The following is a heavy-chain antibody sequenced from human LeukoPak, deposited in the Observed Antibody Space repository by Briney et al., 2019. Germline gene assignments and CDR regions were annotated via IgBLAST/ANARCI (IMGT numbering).Heavy chain of an antibody. V-gene: IGHV4-39*01. CDR1: GGSISNSIYC. J-gene: IGHJ4*02. D-gene: IGHD6-19*01. Sequence: PSETLSLTCTVSGGSISNSIYCWGWIRQPPGKGLEWIGSIYYSGSTYYNPSLKSRVTISVDTSKNQFSLKLSSVTAADTAVYYCARSTVAGTRKVDYWGRGTLVTVSS. CDR3: ARSTVAGTRKVDY. CDR2: IYYSGST.